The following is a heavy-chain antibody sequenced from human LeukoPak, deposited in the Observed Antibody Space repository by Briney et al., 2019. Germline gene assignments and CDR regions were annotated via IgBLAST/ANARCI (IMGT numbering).Heavy chain of an antibody. V-gene: IGHV4-59*08. Sequence: PSETLSLTCTVSGGSISSYYWSWIRQPPGKGLEWIGYIYYSGSTNYNPSLKSRVTISVDTSKNQFSLKLSSVTAADTAVYYCAKADSWSEFDYWGQGTLVTVSS. J-gene: IGHJ4*02. D-gene: IGHD6-13*01. CDR3: AKADSWSEFDY. CDR1: GGSISSYY. CDR2: IYYSGST.